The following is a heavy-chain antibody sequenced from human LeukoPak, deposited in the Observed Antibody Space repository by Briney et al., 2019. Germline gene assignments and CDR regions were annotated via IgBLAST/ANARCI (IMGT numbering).Heavy chain of an antibody. CDR1: GGSFSGYH. J-gene: IGHJ3*02. Sequence: SETLSLTCAVYGGSFSGYHWSWIRQPPGKGLEWIGEINHSGSTNYNPSLKSRVTISVGTSKNQFSLKLSSVTAADTAVYYCARRQWRHWPHRLFRGGAFDIWGQGTMVTVSS. D-gene: IGHD6-19*01. CDR3: ARRQWRHWPHRLFRGGAFDI. CDR2: INHSGST. V-gene: IGHV4-34*01.